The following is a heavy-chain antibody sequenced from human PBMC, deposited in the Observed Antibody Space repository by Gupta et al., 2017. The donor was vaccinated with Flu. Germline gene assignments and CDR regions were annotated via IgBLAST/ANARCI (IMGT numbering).Heavy chain of an antibody. D-gene: IGHD5-12*01. V-gene: IGHV3-21*01. CDR3: ARADGGESGYYDQ. CDR1: GFTFSNYN. CDR2: ISSRSTYI. J-gene: IGHJ4*02. Sequence: EVQLAESGGGVVKPGGSLRLSWSASGFTFSNYNMNWVRQAPGKGPEWVSSISSRSTYIYYADSVKGRFTISRDNAKNSLYLQMISLRADDTAVYYCARADGGESGYYDQWGQGTLVTVSS.